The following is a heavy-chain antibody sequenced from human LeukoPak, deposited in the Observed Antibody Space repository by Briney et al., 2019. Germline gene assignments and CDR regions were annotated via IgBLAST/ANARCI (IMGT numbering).Heavy chain of an antibody. CDR1: GFTFSSYA. Sequence: GGSLRLSCAASGFTFSSYAMHWVRQAPGKGLEYVSAISSNGGSTYYANSVKGRFTISRDNSKNTLYLQMGSLRAEDMAVYYCARANWGYDYWGQGTLVTVFS. D-gene: IGHD7-27*01. CDR2: ISSNGGST. V-gene: IGHV3-64*01. CDR3: ARANWGYDY. J-gene: IGHJ4*02.